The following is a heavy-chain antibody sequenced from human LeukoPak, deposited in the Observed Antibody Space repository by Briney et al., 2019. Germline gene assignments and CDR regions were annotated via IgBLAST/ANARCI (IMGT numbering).Heavy chain of an antibody. Sequence: GGSLRLSCAASGFTFSSYSMNWVRQAPGKGLEWVSSISGSSSYIYYADSVKGRFTISRDNAKNSLYLQMNSLRAEDTAVYYCARDGYCSSTSCWAMYYYYGMDVWGKGTTVTVSS. V-gene: IGHV3-21*01. CDR3: ARDGYCSSTSCWAMYYYYGMDV. CDR1: GFTFSSYS. CDR2: ISGSSSYI. D-gene: IGHD2-2*03. J-gene: IGHJ6*04.